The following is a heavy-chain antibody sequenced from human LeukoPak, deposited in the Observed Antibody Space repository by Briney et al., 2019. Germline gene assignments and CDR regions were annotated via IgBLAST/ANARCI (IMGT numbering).Heavy chain of an antibody. D-gene: IGHD3-3*01. Sequence: SETLSLTCTVSGGSISSYYWSWIRQPPGKGLEWIEYIYYSGSTNYNPSLKSRVTISVDTSKNQFSLKLSSVTAADTAVYYCARQVPNFGAHTIYYYGMDVWGQGTTVTVSS. CDR2: IYYSGST. V-gene: IGHV4-59*08. CDR3: ARQVPNFGAHTIYYYGMDV. J-gene: IGHJ6*02. CDR1: GGSISSYY.